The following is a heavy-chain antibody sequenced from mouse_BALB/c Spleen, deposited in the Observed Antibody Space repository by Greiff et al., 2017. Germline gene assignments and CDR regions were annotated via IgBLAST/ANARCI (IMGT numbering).Heavy chain of an antibody. J-gene: IGHJ4*01. V-gene: IGHV5-15*02. CDR1: GFTFSDYG. Sequence: EVQRVESGGGLVQPGGSRKLSCAASGFTFSDYGMAWVRQAPGKGPEWVAFISNLAYSIYYADTVTGRFTISRENAKNTLYLEMSSLRSEDTAMYYCARDRKPYAMDYWGQGTSVTVSS. CDR2: ISNLAYSI. CDR3: ARDRKPYAMDY.